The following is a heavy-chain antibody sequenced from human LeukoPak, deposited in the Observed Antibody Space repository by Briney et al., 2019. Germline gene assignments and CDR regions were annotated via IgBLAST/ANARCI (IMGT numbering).Heavy chain of an antibody. V-gene: IGHV5-51*01. CDR1: GYSFTSYW. Sequence: GESLKVSCKGSGYSFTSYWIGWVRQVPGKGLEWMGIIYPGDSDTRYSPSFQGQVTISADKSISTAYLQWSSLKASDTAMYYCARQRAVAGTEYFDYWGQGTLVTVSS. J-gene: IGHJ4*02. CDR3: ARQRAVAGTEYFDY. D-gene: IGHD6-19*01. CDR2: IYPGDSDT.